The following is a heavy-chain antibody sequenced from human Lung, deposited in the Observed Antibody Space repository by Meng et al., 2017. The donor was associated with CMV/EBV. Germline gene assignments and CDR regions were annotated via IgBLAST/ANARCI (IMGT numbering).Heavy chain of an antibody. CDR1: GFTFSDYY. CDR2: ISSSGDII. Sequence: GSLRLXCAASGFTFSDYYMTWVRRAPGKGLEWISYISSSGDIILYADSVKGRFTISRDNAEKSLYLQMNSLRAEDTALYFCARCKIYDFSFYGMDVWGQRTTVTVSS. CDR3: ARCKIYDFSFYGMDV. J-gene: IGHJ6*02. V-gene: IGHV3-11*04. D-gene: IGHD3-3*01.